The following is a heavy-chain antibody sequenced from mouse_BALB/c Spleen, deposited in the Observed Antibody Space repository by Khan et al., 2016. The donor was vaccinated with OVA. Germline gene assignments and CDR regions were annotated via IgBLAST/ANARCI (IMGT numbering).Heavy chain of an antibody. V-gene: IGHV1-7*01. CDR1: GYTFTTYW. Sequence: QVQLKQSGAELAKPGASVKMSCKASGYTFTTYWMHWVKQRPGQGLEWIGYINPTSGYTDYNEKFKDRATLSSDKSSSTPYMQLSSLTSEDSAVYYCTRDRIDYWGQGTTLTVSS. CDR2: INPTSGYT. CDR3: TRDRIDY. J-gene: IGHJ2*01.